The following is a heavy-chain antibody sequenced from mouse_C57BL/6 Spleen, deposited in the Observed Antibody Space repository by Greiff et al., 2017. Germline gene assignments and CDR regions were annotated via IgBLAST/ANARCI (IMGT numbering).Heavy chain of an antibody. J-gene: IGHJ1*03. CDR3: ALLTGTSFWYFDV. D-gene: IGHD4-1*01. V-gene: IGHV1-52*01. CDR2: IDPSDSET. CDR1: GYNFTSYW. Sequence: QVQLQQPGAELVRPGSSVKLSCKASGYNFTSYWMHWVKQRPIQGLEWIGNIDPSDSETHYKTKFKNKATWTVDKSASTAYMQLSRLTSEDSAFYYCALLTGTSFWYFDVWGTGTTVTVSS.